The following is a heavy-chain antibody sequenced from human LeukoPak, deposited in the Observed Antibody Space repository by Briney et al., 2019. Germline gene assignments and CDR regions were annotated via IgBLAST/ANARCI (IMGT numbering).Heavy chain of an antibody. CDR2: IYYSGST. D-gene: IGHD2-21*02. V-gene: IGHV4-59*08. Sequence: PSETLSLTCAVYGGSFSGYYWSWIRQPPGKGLEWIGYIYYSGSTNYNPSLKSRVTISVDTSRNQFSLKLSSVTAADTAMYYCARHGGDFNFDYWGQGTLVTVSS. CDR1: GGSFSGYY. CDR3: ARHGGDFNFDY. J-gene: IGHJ4*02.